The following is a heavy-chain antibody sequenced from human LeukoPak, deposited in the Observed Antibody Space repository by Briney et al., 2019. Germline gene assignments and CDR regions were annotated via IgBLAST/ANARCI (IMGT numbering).Heavy chain of an antibody. CDR3: ARHGLDTAMVTGSDY. Sequence: GKSLKISCKGSGYSFTSYWIGWVRQMPGKGLEWMGIIYPGDSDTRYSPSFQGQVTISADKSISTAYLQWSSLKASDTAMYYCARHGLDTAMVTGSDYWGQGTLVTVSS. J-gene: IGHJ4*02. V-gene: IGHV5-51*01. D-gene: IGHD5-18*01. CDR2: IYPGDSDT. CDR1: GYSFTSYW.